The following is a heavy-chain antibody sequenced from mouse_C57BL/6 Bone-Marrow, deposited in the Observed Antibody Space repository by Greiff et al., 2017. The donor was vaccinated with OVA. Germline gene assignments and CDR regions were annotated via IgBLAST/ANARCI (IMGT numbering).Heavy chain of an antibody. D-gene: IGHD1-1*01. CDR1: GYTFTSYW. CDR3: ARRGSSLWYFDV. CDR2: IHPNSGST. V-gene: IGHV1-64*01. J-gene: IGHJ1*03. Sequence: QVQLQQPGAELVKPGASVKLSCKASGYTFTSYWMHWVKQRPGKGLEWIGMIHPNSGSTNYNEKFKSKATLTVDKSSSTAYMQLSSLTSEDSAVYYCARRGSSLWYFDVWGTGTTVTVSS.